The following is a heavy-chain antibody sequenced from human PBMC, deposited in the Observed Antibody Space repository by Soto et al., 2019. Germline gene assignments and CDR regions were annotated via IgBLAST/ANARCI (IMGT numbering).Heavy chain of an antibody. J-gene: IGHJ6*02. CDR3: ARGAIYYYDSSGPEDV. D-gene: IGHD3-22*01. Sequence: ASVKLSCKASGYTFTGDYMHWVRQAPGQGLEWMGWINPNSGGTNYAQKFQGRVTMTRDTSISTAYMELSRLRSDDTAVYYCARGAIYYYDSSGPEDVWGQGTTVTVSS. CDR1: GYTFTGDY. V-gene: IGHV1-2*02. CDR2: INPNSGGT.